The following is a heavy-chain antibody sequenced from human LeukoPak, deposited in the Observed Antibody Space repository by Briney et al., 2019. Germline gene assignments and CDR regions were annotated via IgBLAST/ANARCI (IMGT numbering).Heavy chain of an antibody. J-gene: IGHJ4*02. CDR2: INHSGST. CDR1: GGSFSGYY. CDR3: ARADWNHPFDY. Sequence: PSETLSLTCAVYGGSFSGYYWSWIRQPPGKGLEWIGEINHSGSTNYNPSLKSRVTISVDTSKNQFSLKLSSVTAADTAVYYCARADWNHPFDYWGQGTLVTVSS. V-gene: IGHV4-34*01. D-gene: IGHD1-1*01.